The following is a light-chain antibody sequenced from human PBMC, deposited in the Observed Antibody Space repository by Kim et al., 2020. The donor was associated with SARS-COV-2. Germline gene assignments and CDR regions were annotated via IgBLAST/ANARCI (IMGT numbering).Light chain of an antibody. CDR2: QDS. J-gene: IGLJ2*01. CDR3: QAWDSSTVV. CDR1: KLGDKY. V-gene: IGLV3-1*01. Sequence: SVSPGQTASITCSGEKLGDKYACWYQQKPDQSPVLVIYQDSKRPSGIPERFSGSNSGNTATLTISGTQAMDEADYYCQAWDSSTVVFGGGTQLTVL.